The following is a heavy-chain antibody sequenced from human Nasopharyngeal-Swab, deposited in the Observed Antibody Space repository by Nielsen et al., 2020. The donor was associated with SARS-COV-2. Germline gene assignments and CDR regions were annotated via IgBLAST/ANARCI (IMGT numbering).Heavy chain of an antibody. CDR2: ISSSSSYI. CDR3: ARDRAMREITIFGQMGGDYYYGMDV. J-gene: IGHJ6*02. Sequence: GESLNISCAASVFTFSSYSMNWVRQAPGKGLEWVSSISSSSSYIYYADSVKGRFTISRDNAKNPLYLQMNSLRAEDTAVYYCARDRAMREITIFGQMGGDYYYGMDVWGQGTTVTVSS. D-gene: IGHD3-3*01. V-gene: IGHV3-21*01. CDR1: VFTFSSYS.